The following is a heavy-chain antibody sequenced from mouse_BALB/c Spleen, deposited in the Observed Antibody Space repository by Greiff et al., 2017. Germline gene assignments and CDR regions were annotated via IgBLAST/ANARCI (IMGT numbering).Heavy chain of an antibody. CDR2: ISSGGST. D-gene: IGHD2-1*01. V-gene: IGHV5-6-5*01. Sequence: EVQRVESGGGLVKPGGSLKLSCAASGFTFSSYAMSWVRQTPEKRLEWVASISSGGSTYYPDSVKGRFTISRDNARNILYLQMSSLRSEDTAMYYCARGKGLIYYGNYDAMDYWGQGTSVTVSS. CDR1: GFTFSSYA. J-gene: IGHJ4*01. CDR3: ARGKGLIYYGNYDAMDY.